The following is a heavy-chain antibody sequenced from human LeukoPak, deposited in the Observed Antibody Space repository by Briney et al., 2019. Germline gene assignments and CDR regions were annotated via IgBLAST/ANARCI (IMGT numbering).Heavy chain of an antibody. CDR3: AKATDSTDYYDSSGYPGY. D-gene: IGHD3-22*01. J-gene: IGHJ4*02. V-gene: IGHV3-30*18. CDR2: ISYDGSNK. CDR1: GFTFSSYG. Sequence: AGGSLRLSCAASGFTFSSYGMHWVRQAPGKELEWVAVISYDGSNKYYADSVKGRFTISRDNSKNTLYLQMNSLRAEDTAVYYCAKATDSTDYYDSSGYPGYWGQGTLVTVSS.